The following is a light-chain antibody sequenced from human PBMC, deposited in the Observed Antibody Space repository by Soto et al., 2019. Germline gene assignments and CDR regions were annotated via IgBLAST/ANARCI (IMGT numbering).Light chain of an antibody. CDR2: DAS. Sequence: EIVLTQSPATLSLSPGERATLSCRASQSVGSYLAWYPQKPGQAPRLLIYDASNMATGIPARFSGSGSGTDFTLTISSLEPEDFAVYYCQQRSNWPPLTFGGGTKVEIK. V-gene: IGKV3-11*01. CDR1: QSVGSY. CDR3: QQRSNWPPLT. J-gene: IGKJ4*01.